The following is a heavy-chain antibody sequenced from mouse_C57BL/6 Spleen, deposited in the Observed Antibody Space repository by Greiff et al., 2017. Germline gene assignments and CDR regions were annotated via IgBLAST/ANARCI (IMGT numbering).Heavy chain of an antibody. Sequence: QVQLQQPGAELVKPGASVKLSCKASGYTFTSYWMHWVKQSPGQGLEWIGMINPNSGSTNYNEKFKSKATLTVDKSSSTAYMQRSSLTSEDSAVYYCASPLGYSNYVYYAMDYWGQGTSVTVSS. J-gene: IGHJ4*01. V-gene: IGHV1-64*01. CDR1: GYTFTSYW. CDR2: INPNSGST. CDR3: ASPLGYSNYVYYAMDY. D-gene: IGHD2-5*01.